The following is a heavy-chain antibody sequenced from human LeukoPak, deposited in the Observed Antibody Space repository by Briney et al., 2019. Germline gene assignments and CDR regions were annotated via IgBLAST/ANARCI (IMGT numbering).Heavy chain of an antibody. V-gene: IGHV4-59*01. J-gene: IGHJ5*02. CDR3: ARNNIAVAGKGSWFDP. D-gene: IGHD6-19*01. Sequence: SETLSLTCTVSGGSISSYYWSWIRQPPGKGLEWIGYIYYSGSTNYNPSLKGRVTISVDTSKNQFSLKLSSVTAADTAVYYCARNNIAVAGKGSWFDPWGQGTLVTVSS. CDR1: GGSISSYY. CDR2: IYYSGST.